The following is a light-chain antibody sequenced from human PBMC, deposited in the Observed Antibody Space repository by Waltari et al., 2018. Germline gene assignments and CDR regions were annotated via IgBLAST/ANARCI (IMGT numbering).Light chain of an antibody. Sequence: DIVMTQSPDSLAVSLGERATINCKSSQSVLYSSDNKHYLAWYQQKPGQPPKLLMYWASTRESGVPDRFSGSGSGTDFTLTISSLQAEDVAVFYCQQYYSSPHTFGQGTKLEIK. V-gene: IGKV4-1*01. CDR2: WAS. CDR3: QQYYSSPHT. CDR1: QSVLYSSDNKHY. J-gene: IGKJ2*01.